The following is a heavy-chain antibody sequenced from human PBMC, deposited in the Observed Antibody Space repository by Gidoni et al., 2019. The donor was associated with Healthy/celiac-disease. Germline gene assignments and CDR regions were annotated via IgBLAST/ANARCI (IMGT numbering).Heavy chain of an antibody. CDR2: IIPIFGTA. CDR1: GGTFSSYA. D-gene: IGHD2-2*01. J-gene: IGHJ6*03. Sequence: QVQLVQSGAEVKNPGSSVTVSCKASGGTFSSYAISWVRQAPGQGLEWMGGIIPIFGTANYAQKFQGRVTITADKSTSTAYMELSSLRSEDTAVYYCARSYLDIVVVPAATPGYYYYMDVWGKGTTVTVSS. CDR3: ARSYLDIVVVPAATPGYYYYMDV. V-gene: IGHV1-69*06.